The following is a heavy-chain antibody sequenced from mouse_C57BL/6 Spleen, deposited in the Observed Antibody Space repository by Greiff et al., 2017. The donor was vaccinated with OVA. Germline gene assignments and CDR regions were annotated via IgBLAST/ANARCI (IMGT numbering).Heavy chain of an antibody. V-gene: IGHV1-26*01. CDR1: GYTFTDYY. CDR2: INPNNGGT. CDR3: ASAGYYDYGFAY. D-gene: IGHD2-4*01. J-gene: IGHJ3*01. Sequence: EVQLQQSGPELVKPGASVKISCKASGYTFTDYYMNWVKQSHGKSLEWIGDINPNNGGTSYNQKFKGKATLTVDKSSSTAYMELRSLTSEDSAVYYCASAGYYDYGFAYWGQGTLVTVSA.